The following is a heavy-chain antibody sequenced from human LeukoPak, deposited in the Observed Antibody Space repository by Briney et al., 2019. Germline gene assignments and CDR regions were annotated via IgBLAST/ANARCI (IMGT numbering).Heavy chain of an antibody. CDR3: ARVGEMATITAYYYYMDV. CDR2: IYYSGST. Sequence: SETLSLTCTVSGGAISSSNYYWGWIRPPPGKGLEWIGYIYYSGSTNYNPSLKSRGTISVDTSKNQFSLKLSSVTAADTAVYYCARVGEMATITAYYYYMDVWGKGTTVTASS. J-gene: IGHJ6*03. CDR1: GGAISSSNYY. V-gene: IGHV4-61*05. D-gene: IGHD5-24*01.